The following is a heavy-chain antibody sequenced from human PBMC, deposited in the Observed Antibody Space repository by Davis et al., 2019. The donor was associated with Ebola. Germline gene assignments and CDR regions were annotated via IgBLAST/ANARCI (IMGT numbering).Heavy chain of an antibody. D-gene: IGHD3-10*01. CDR3: SSSGDYGDY. CDR1: GFTFSGSA. CDR2: IRSKANSYAT. Sequence: GESLKISCAASGFTFSGSAMHWVRQASGKGLEWVGRIRSKANSYATAYAASMKGRFTISRDDSKNTAYLQMNSLKTEDTAVYYCSSSGDYGDYWGQGTLVTVSS. V-gene: IGHV3-73*01. J-gene: IGHJ4*02.